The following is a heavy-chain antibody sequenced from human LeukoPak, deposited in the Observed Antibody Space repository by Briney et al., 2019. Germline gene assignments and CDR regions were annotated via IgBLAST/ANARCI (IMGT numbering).Heavy chain of an antibody. D-gene: IGHD3-3*01. CDR2: INHSGST. J-gene: IGHJ4*02. Sequence: SETLSLTCAVYGGSFSGYYWSWIRQPPGKGLEWIGEINHSGSTNYNPSLKSRVTISVDTSKNQFSLKLSSVTAADTAVYYCARTRSDFWSGYYTGRLGTHFDYWGQGTLVTVSS. V-gene: IGHV4-34*01. CDR1: GGSFSGYY. CDR3: ARTRSDFWSGYYTGRLGTHFDY.